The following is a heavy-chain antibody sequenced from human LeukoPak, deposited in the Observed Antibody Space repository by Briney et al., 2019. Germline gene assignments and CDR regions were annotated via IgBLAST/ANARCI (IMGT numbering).Heavy chain of an antibody. CDR2: ISSSSSYI. CDR1: GFTFSSYS. Sequence: GGSLRLSCAASGFTFSSYSMNWVRQAPGKGLEWVSSISSSSSYIYYADSVKGRFTISRDNTKNSLYLQMNSLRAEDTAVYYCARDCSSTSCYPYYYYMDVWGKGTTVTVSS. V-gene: IGHV3-21*01. J-gene: IGHJ6*03. D-gene: IGHD2-2*01. CDR3: ARDCSSTSCYPYYYYMDV.